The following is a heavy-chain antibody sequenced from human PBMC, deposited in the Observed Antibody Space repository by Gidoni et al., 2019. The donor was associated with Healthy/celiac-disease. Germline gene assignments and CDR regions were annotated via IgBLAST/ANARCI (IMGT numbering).Heavy chain of an antibody. CDR2: ISWNSGSI. V-gene: IGHV3-9*01. CDR3: AKGGLRFGAAAGHGYFDY. J-gene: IGHJ4*02. Sequence: EVQLVASGGGLVQPGRSLRLSCASSGFTFDDYAMHWVRQAPGKGLEWVSGISWNSGSIGYADSVKGRFTISRDNAKNSLYLQMNSLRAEDTALYYCAKGGLRFGAAAGHGYFDYWGQGTLVTVSS. CDR1: GFTFDDYA. D-gene: IGHD6-13*01.